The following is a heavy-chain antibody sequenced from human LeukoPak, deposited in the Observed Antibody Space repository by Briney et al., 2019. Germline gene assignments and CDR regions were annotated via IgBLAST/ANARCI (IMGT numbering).Heavy chain of an antibody. V-gene: IGHV3-48*03. CDR2: ISSSGSTI. D-gene: IGHD3-10*02. J-gene: IGHJ6*04. CDR1: GFTFSSYE. Sequence: GGSLRLSCAACGFTFSSYEMNWVRQAPGKGLEWVSYISSSGSTIYYADSVKGRFTISRDNAKNSLYLQMNSLRAEDTAVYYCAELGITMIGDVWGKGTTVTISS. CDR3: AELGITMIGDV.